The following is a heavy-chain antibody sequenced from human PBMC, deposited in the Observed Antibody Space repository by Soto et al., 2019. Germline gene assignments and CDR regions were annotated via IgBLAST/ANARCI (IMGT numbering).Heavy chain of an antibody. CDR2: INWNGGST. CDR1: GFTFDDYG. V-gene: IGHV3-20*04. Sequence: GGSLRLSCAASGFTFDDYGMSWVRQAPGKGLEWVSGINWNGGSTGYADSVKGRFTISRDNAKNSLYLQMNSLRAEDTALYYYARTYYDTSGYKYWGQGTLVTVSS. J-gene: IGHJ4*02. D-gene: IGHD3-22*01. CDR3: ARTYYDTSGYKY.